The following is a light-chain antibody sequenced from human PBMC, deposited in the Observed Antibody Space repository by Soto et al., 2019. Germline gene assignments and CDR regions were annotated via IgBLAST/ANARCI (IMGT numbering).Light chain of an antibody. V-gene: IGKV3-11*01. CDR1: QSVSSY. J-gene: IGKJ4*01. CDR2: DAS. Sequence: EIVLTQSPATLSLSPGGRATPSCRASQSVSSYLAWYQQQPGQAPRLLIYDASNRATGIPARFSGSGSGTDFTLTISSLVLEYVAVYYCQQRSNWLPIPFGGGTRVEIK. CDR3: QQRSNWLPIP.